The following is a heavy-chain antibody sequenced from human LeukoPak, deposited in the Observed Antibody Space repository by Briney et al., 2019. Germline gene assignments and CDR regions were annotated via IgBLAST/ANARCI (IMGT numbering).Heavy chain of an antibody. Sequence: ASVKVSCKASGYSFTDYLMHWVRHAPGQGLEWTGCINPHSGGPSSAQKFQGRVTMTRDTSISTTYMELSTLRSDDTAVYYCARDRNGDGFAYFDYWGQGTLVTVSS. CDR1: GYSFTDYL. D-gene: IGHD5-24*01. J-gene: IGHJ4*02. V-gene: IGHV1-2*02. CDR2: INPHSGGP. CDR3: ARDRNGDGFAYFDY.